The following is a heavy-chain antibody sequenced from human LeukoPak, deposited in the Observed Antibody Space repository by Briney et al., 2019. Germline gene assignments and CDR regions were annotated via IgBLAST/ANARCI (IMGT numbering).Heavy chain of an antibody. V-gene: IGHV1-2*02. Sequence: ASVKVSCKASGGTFSSYAISWVRQAPGQGLEWMGWINPNSGGTNYAQKFQGRDTMTRDTSISTAYMELSRLRSDDTAVYYCARAKWLLPFDYWGQGTLVTVSS. D-gene: IGHD3-22*01. CDR1: GGTFSSYA. CDR2: INPNSGGT. J-gene: IGHJ4*02. CDR3: ARAKWLLPFDY.